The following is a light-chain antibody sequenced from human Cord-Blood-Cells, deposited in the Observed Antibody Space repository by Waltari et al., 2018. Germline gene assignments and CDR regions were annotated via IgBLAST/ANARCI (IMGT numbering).Light chain of an antibody. CDR1: SSDVGGYNY. Sequence: QSALTQPPSASGSPGQSVTISCTGTSSDVGGYNYVSWYQQHPGKASKLMIYEVSKRPSGVPDRFSGSKSGNTASLTVSGLQAEDEADYYCSSYAGSNNFPYVFGTGTKVTVL. CDR3: SSYAGSNNFPYV. J-gene: IGLJ1*01. V-gene: IGLV2-8*01. CDR2: EVS.